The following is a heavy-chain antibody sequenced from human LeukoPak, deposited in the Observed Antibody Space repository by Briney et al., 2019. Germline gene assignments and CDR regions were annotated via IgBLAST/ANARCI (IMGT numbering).Heavy chain of an antibody. Sequence: GALGLSCAASGFPFSSYWMHWVRQAPGKGVVWVSRINSDGNSTNYADSVKGRFTISRDNAKNTLYLQMNSLRAEDTAMYYCARVRGESPRWFDPWGQGTLVTVSS. CDR1: GFPFSSYW. CDR3: ARVRGESPRWFDP. V-gene: IGHV3-74*01. CDR2: INSDGNST. J-gene: IGHJ5*02. D-gene: IGHD3-10*01.